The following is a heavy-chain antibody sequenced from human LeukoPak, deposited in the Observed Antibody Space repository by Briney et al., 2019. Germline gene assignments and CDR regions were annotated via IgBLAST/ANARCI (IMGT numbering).Heavy chain of an antibody. CDR1: GFTFSSYS. CDR2: ITGSDDGT. Sequence: GGSLRLSCAASGFTFSSYSMNWVRQAPGKGLEWVSVITGSDDGTYYADSVKGRFTISRDNAKNSLYLQMNSLRAEDTAVYYCARGIVLMSYMDVWGKGTTVTVSS. J-gene: IGHJ6*03. CDR3: ARGIVLMSYMDV. V-gene: IGHV3-21*01. D-gene: IGHD2-8*01.